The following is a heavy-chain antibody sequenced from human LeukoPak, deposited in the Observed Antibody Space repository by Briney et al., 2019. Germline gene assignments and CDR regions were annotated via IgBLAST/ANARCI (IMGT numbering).Heavy chain of an antibody. J-gene: IGHJ6*03. CDR3: ARRGGVERYYYYYMDV. CDR2: IYPGDSDT. Sequence: GESLKISCKGPGYSFTSYWIGWVRQMPGKGLEWMGIIYPGDSDTKYSPSFQGQVTISVDKSISTAYLQWSSLKASDTAMYYCARRGGVERYYYYYMDVWGKGTTVTVSS. V-gene: IGHV5-51*01. CDR1: GYSFTSYW. D-gene: IGHD2-8*02.